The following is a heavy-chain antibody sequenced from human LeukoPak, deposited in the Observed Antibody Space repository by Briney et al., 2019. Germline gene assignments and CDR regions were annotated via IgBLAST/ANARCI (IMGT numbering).Heavy chain of an antibody. CDR2: ISYDGSNK. CDR1: GFTFSSYA. J-gene: IGHJ6*02. V-gene: IGHV3-30-3*01. CDR3: ARPNLDGIAVAGTWYYGMDV. D-gene: IGHD6-19*01. Sequence: GGSLRLSCAASGFTFSSYAMHWVRQAPGTGLEWVAVISYDGSNKYYADSVKGRFTISRDNSKNTLYLQMNSLSAEDTAVYYCARPNLDGIAVAGTWYYGMDVWGQGTTVTVS.